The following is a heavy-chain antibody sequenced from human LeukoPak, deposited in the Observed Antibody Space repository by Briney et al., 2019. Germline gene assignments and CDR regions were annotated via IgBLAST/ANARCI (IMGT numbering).Heavy chain of an antibody. Sequence: PGGSLRLSCAASGFTFSSYAMSWVRQAPGKGLEWVSAISGSGGSTYYADSVKGRFTISRDNSKNTLYLQMNSPRAEDTAVYYCAKDLGDRYYYDSSGYYWGQGTLVTVSS. D-gene: IGHD3-22*01. CDR3: AKDLGDRYYYDSSGYY. CDR1: GFTFSSYA. J-gene: IGHJ4*02. V-gene: IGHV3-23*01. CDR2: ISGSGGST.